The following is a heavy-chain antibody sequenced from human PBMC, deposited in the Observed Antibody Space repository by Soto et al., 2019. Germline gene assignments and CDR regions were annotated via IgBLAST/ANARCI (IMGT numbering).Heavy chain of an antibody. CDR2: IIGSGGST. D-gene: IGHD1-20*01. V-gene: IGHV3-23*01. CDR1: GFTFSNYA. Sequence: EVQLLESGGGLVQPGGSLRLSCAASGFTFSNYAMNWVRQAPGKGLEWVSRIIGSGGSTYYADSVKGRFTISRDNSKNTLYLQVNSLRSEDTAIYYCAKTLTGKDYYYMDVWGTGITVTVSS. J-gene: IGHJ6*03. CDR3: AKTLTGKDYYYMDV.